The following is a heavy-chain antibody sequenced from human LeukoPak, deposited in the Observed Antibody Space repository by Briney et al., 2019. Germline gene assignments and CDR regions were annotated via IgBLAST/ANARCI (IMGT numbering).Heavy chain of an antibody. Sequence: ASVKVSCKASGYTFTGYYMHWVRQAPGQGLEWMGWINPNSGGTNYAQKFQGRVTMTRDTSISTAYMELSRLRSDDTAVYYCARSWPVTKSDYSSSWGFDPWGQGTLVTVSS. CDR1: GYTFTGYY. CDR2: INPNSGGT. J-gene: IGHJ5*02. CDR3: ARSWPVTKSDYSSSWGFDP. V-gene: IGHV1-2*02. D-gene: IGHD6-13*01.